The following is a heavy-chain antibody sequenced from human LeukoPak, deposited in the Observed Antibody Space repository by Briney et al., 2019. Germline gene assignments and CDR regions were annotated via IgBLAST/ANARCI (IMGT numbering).Heavy chain of an antibody. CDR1: GFTFSSYA. J-gene: IGHJ4*02. D-gene: IGHD2-2*01. CDR3: AKDAVGYCSSTSCYDSYTSYFDY. CDR2: ISGSGGST. V-gene: IGHV3-23*01. Sequence: GGSLRLSCAASGFTFSSYAMSWVRQAPGKGLEWVSAISGSGGSTYYADSVEGRFTISRDNSKNTLYLQMNSLRAEDTAVYYCAKDAVGYCSSTSCYDSYTSYFDYWGQGTLVTVSS.